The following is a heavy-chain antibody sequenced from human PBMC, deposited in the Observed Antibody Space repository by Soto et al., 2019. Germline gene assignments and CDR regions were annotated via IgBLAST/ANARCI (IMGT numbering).Heavy chain of an antibody. CDR1: GGSASSGDYF. CDR3: ARSPNYYYYGFDV. D-gene: IGHD3-10*01. V-gene: IGHV4-61*08. CDR2: IYYSGST. Sequence: LSLTCTVSGGSASSGDYFWSWLRQSPGKRLGWIAYIYYSGSTNYNPSLKSRATISVDTSKSQVSLTLTSMTAADAALYYCARSPNYYYYGFDVWGQGTAVTVSS. J-gene: IGHJ6*02.